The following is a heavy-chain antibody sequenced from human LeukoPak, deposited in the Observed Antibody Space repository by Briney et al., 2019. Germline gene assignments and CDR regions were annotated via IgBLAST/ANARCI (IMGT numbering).Heavy chain of an antibody. CDR1: GGSISSYC. D-gene: IGHD6-13*01. CDR2: IYTSGSN. J-gene: IGHJ6*02. V-gene: IGHV4-4*07. Sequence: PSETLSLTCTVSGGSISSYCWSWIRQPAGKGLEWIGRIYTSGSNNYNPSLKSRVTMSVDTSKKQFSLRLSSVTAADTAVYYCARLFPAAGTPYYYIMDVWGQGTTVTVSS. CDR3: ARLFPAAGTPYYYIMDV.